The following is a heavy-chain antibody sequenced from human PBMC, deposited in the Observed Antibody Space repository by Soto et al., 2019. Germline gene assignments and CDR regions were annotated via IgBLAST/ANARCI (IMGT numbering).Heavy chain of an antibody. D-gene: IGHD3-22*01. CDR2: ISGSGGST. J-gene: IGHJ4*02. CDR3: AKDRDYYDSSGSLGY. Sequence: GGSLRLSCAASGFTSSSYAMSWVRQAPGKGLEWVSAISGSGGSTYYADSVKGRFTISRDNSKNTLYLQMNSLRAEDTAVYYCAKDRDYYDSSGSLGYWGQGTLVTVSS. CDR1: GFTSSSYA. V-gene: IGHV3-23*01.